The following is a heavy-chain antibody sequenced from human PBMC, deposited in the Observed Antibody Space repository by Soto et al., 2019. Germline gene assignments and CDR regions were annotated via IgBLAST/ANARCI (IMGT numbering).Heavy chain of an antibody. V-gene: IGHV4-34*01. D-gene: IGHD3-10*01. CDR1: GGSFSGYY. Sequence: SETLSLTCAVYGGSFSGYYWSWIRQPPGKGLEWIGEINHSGSTNYNPSLKSRVTISVDTSKNQFSLKLSSVTAADTAVYYCARSKMVRGVIPHVYGMDVWGQGTTVTVSS. CDR3: ARSKMVRGVIPHVYGMDV. J-gene: IGHJ6*02. CDR2: INHSGST.